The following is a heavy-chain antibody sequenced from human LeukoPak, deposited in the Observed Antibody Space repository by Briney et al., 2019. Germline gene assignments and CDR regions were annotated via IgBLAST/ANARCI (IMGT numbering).Heavy chain of an antibody. CDR1: GGTFSSYA. J-gene: IGHJ6*02. Sequence: SVKVSCKASGGTFSSYAISWVRQAPGQGLEWMGRIIPIFGIANYAQKFQGRVTITADKSTSTAYMELSSLRSEDTAVYYCARVGVSVVRGDIDYYYGMDVWGQGTTVTVSS. V-gene: IGHV1-69*04. D-gene: IGHD3-10*01. CDR2: IIPIFGIA. CDR3: ARVGVSVVRGDIDYYYGMDV.